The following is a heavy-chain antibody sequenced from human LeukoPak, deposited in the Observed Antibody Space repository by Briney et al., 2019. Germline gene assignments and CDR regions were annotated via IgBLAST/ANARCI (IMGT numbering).Heavy chain of an antibody. V-gene: IGHV3-21*01. D-gene: IGHD3-22*01. J-gene: IGHJ4*02. CDR1: GFTFSSYS. Sequence: GGSLRLSCAASGFTFSSYSMTWVRQAPGKGLEWVSSISSSSNYIYYADSVKGRFTISRDNAKNSLYLQMNSLRAEDTAVYYCARDRGGYYYDSSGYCFDYWGQGTLVTVSS. CDR2: ISSSSNYI. CDR3: ARDRGGYYYDSSGYCFDY.